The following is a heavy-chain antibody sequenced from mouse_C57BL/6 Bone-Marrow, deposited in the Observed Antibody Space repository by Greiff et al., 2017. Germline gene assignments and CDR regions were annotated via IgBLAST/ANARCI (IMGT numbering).Heavy chain of an antibody. CDR1: GYAFTNYL. CDR3: ARGGFAY. J-gene: IGHJ3*01. CDR2: INPGSGGA. V-gene: IGHV1-54*01. Sequence: QVQLKESGAELVRPGTSVKVSCKASGYAFTNYLIEWVKQRPGQGLEWIGVINPGSGGATYNEQFQGKATLTADKSSSNAYMQLSSLTSEDSAVYFCARGGFAYWGQGTLVTVSA.